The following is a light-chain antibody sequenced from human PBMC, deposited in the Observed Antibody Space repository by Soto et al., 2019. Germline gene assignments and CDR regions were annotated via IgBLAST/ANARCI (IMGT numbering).Light chain of an antibody. J-gene: IGLJ1*01. CDR2: GVS. V-gene: IGLV2-14*01. CDR1: RNDVGLYNY. CDR3: TSYTTTTLEV. Sequence: QSALTQPASVSASPGQSITIYCTGTRNDVGLYNYVSWYQHHPGNAPNLIIYGVSDRPSGVSNRFSGSKSGNTASLTISGLQAEDEADYYCTSYTTTTLEVFGTGTKLTVL.